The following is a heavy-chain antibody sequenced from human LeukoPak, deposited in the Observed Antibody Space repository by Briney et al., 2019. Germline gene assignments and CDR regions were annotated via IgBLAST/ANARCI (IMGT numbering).Heavy chain of an antibody. D-gene: IGHD2-2*02. CDR1: GFTFNNYW. Sequence: GGSLRLSCAASGFTFNNYWMHWVPQAPGEGLVWISRINSDGRSTNYADSVKGRFNISRDDAKNTLSLQMHSLRAEDTAVYYCARMEIYCSSTSCYSGGNFDYWGQGTLVTVSS. V-gene: IGHV3-74*01. J-gene: IGHJ4*02. CDR3: ARMEIYCSSTSCYSGGNFDY. CDR2: INSDGRST.